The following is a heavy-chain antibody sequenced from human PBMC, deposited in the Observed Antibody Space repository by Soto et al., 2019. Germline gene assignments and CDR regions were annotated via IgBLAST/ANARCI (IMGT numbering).Heavy chain of an antibody. CDR2: IYYSGST. V-gene: IGHV4-59*01. CDR3: ARGLRIAARPVAWFGP. Sequence: SETLSLTCTVSGGSISSYYWSWIRQPPGKGLEWIGYIYYSGSTNYNPSLKSRVTISVDTSKNQFSLKLSSVTAADTAVYYCARGLRIAARPVAWFGPWGQGTLVTVSS. J-gene: IGHJ5*02. CDR1: GGSISSYY. D-gene: IGHD6-6*01.